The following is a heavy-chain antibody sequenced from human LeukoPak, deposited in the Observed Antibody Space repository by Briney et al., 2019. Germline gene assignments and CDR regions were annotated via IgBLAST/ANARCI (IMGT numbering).Heavy chain of an antibody. Sequence: LRLFCVVSGFTSSRYEMHWVSQAPAKGLEWGSYTACSGGDIHYTPSVRGRVTISGDTAEHPVFLQMNTLRAEDTAVYYCARSRILGLEPFFDLWGQGTLVTVSS. V-gene: IGHV3-48*03. CDR3: ARSRILGLEPFFDL. CDR2: TACSGGDI. D-gene: IGHD1-14*01. CDR1: GFTSSRYE. J-gene: IGHJ4*02.